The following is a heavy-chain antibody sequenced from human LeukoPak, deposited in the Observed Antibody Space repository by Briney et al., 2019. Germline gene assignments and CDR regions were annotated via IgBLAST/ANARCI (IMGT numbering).Heavy chain of an antibody. CDR1: GGSISSYY. D-gene: IGHD1-7*01. V-gene: IGHV4-59*01. J-gene: IGHJ3*02. CDR2: IYYSGST. Sequence: SETLSLTCTVSGGSISSYYWSWIRQPPGKGLEWIGYIYYSGSTNYNPSLKSRVTISVDKSKNQFSLKLSSVTAADTAVYYCASVKEELELPWAFDIWGQGTMVTVSS. CDR3: ASVKEELELPWAFDI.